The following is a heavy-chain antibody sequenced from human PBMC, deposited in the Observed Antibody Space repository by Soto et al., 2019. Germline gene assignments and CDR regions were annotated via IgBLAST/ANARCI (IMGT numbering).Heavy chain of an antibody. D-gene: IGHD4-4*01. Sequence: QVQLQESGPGLVKPSETLSLSCAVSGVSITSTDWWSWVRQPPGKGLQWIGEVSLGGGANYNPSLKSRVTISVHNPKIQFSLTLNSVTAADTAVYFCAGSTADTTLKASSFWGQGTLVTVSS. J-gene: IGHJ4*02. CDR3: AGSTADTTLKASSF. V-gene: IGHV4-4*02. CDR1: GVSITSTDW. CDR2: VSLGGGA.